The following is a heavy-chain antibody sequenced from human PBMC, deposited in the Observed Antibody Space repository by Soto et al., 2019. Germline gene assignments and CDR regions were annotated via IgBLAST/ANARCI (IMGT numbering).Heavy chain of an antibody. Sequence: GASVKVSCKVSGYTLTELSMHWVRQAPGKGLEWMGGFDPEDGETIYAQKFQGRVTMTEDTSTDTAYMELSSLRSEDTAVYYCATVSHYDLDSWASAFDIWGQGTMVTVSS. CDR1: GYTLTELS. CDR3: ATVSHYDLDSWASAFDI. V-gene: IGHV1-24*01. CDR2: FDPEDGET. D-gene: IGHD3-3*01. J-gene: IGHJ3*02.